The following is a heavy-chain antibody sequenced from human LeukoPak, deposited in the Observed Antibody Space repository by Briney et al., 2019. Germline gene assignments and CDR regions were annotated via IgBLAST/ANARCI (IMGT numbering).Heavy chain of an antibody. CDR2: INSDGSST. D-gene: IGHD2-2*01. V-gene: IGHV3-74*01. CDR1: GFTFSSYW. CDR3: AREVIVVVPAAINWFDP. Sequence: GGSMRLSCAASGFTFSSYWMHWVRQAPGKGLVWVSRINSDGSSTSYADSVKGRFTISRDNAKNTLYLQMNSLRAEDTAVYYCAREVIVVVPAAINWFDPWGQGTLVTVSS. J-gene: IGHJ5*02.